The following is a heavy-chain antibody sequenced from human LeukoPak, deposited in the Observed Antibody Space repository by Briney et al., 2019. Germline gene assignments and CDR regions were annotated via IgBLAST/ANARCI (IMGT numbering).Heavy chain of an antibody. Sequence: GRSLRLSCAASGFTFSSYAMHWVRQAPGKGLEWVAVISYDGSNKYYADSVKGRFTISGDNSKNTLYLQINSLRAEDTAVYYCAKYEAGSGSYWSLDYWGQGTLVTVSS. CDR2: ISYDGSNK. J-gene: IGHJ4*02. V-gene: IGHV3-30*04. CDR1: GFTFSSYA. CDR3: AKYEAGSGSYWSLDY. D-gene: IGHD3-10*01.